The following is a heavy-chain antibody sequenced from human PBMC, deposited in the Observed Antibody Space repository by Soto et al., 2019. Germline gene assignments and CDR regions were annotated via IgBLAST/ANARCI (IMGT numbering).Heavy chain of an antibody. CDR2: IYYSGST. J-gene: IGHJ1*01. Sequence: PSETPSLTCTVSGGSISSGGYYWSWIRQQPGKGLEWIGYIYYSGSTYYNPSLKSRVTISVDTSKNQFSLKLSSVTAADTAVYYCAIYDSSGPRGFQHWGQGTLVTVSS. CDR1: GGSISSGGYY. CDR3: AIYDSSGPRGFQH. D-gene: IGHD3-22*01. V-gene: IGHV4-31*03.